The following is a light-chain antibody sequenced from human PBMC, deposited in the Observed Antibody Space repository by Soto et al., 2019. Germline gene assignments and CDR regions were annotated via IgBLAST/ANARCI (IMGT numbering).Light chain of an antibody. Sequence: EIVLPQSPGTLSLSPGERATLSCRASQSVSNNYLAWYQQKPGQAPRLLIYGASNRATGIPDRFSGSGSGTDFTLTISRLEPEDFAVYYCQQYGSSGTFGEGTEGDMK. J-gene: IGKJ4*02. CDR3: QQYGSSGT. CDR2: GAS. CDR1: QSVSNNY. V-gene: IGKV3-20*01.